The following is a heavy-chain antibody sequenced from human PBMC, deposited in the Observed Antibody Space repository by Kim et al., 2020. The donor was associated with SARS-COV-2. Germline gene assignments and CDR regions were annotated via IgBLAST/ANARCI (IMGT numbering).Heavy chain of an antibody. J-gene: IGHJ5*02. D-gene: IGHD3-10*01. CDR1: GFTFSNAW. CDR3: TTHYGSGSYYNVAVSEGP. Sequence: GGSLRLSCAASGFTFSNAWMSWVRQAPGKGLEWVGRIKSKTDGGTTDYAAPVKGRFTISRDDSKNTLYLQMNSLKTEDTAVYYCTTHYGSGSYYNVAVSEGPWGQGTLVTVSS. V-gene: IGHV3-15*01. CDR2: IKSKTDGGTT.